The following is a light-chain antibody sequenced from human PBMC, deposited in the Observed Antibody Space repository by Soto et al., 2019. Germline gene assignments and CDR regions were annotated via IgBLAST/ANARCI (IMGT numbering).Light chain of an antibody. J-gene: IGKJ5*01. V-gene: IGKV1-39*01. Sequence: DIQMTQSPSSLSASVGDRVIITCRASQTISSHLDWYQQKPGKAPNLLVYAASSLQGGVPSRFTGSGSGTDFTLTISSLQPDDFATYFCQQSYTTPITFGQGTRLEIK. CDR1: QTISSH. CDR2: AAS. CDR3: QQSYTTPIT.